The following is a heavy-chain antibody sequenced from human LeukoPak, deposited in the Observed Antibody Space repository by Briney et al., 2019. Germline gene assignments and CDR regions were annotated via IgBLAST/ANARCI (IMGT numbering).Heavy chain of an antibody. V-gene: IGHV4-38-2*02. Sequence: SETLSLTCTVLGYSTSGGYYWGWIRQSPGKGLEWIGSIHQTGSTYYNPSLQSRVTISLDTSKSRSSLRLPSVTAADTAVYYCASSYSTSAQKIDYWGQGTLVTVSS. CDR3: ASSYSTSAQKIDY. CDR2: IHQTGST. D-gene: IGHD6-6*01. J-gene: IGHJ4*02. CDR1: GYSTSGGYY.